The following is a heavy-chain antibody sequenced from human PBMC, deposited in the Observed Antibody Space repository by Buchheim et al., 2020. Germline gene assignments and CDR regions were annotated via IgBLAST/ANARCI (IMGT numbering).Heavy chain of an antibody. CDR1: GGSFSGYY. J-gene: IGHJ2*01. V-gene: IGHV4-34*01. CDR2: INHSGST. D-gene: IGHD2-2*02. Sequence: QVQLQQWGAGLLKPSETLSLTCAVYGGSFSGYYWSWIHQPPGKGLEWIGEINHSGSTNYNPSLKSRVTISVDTSKNQFSLKLSSVTAADTAVYYCARGRIVVVPAAIRGWYFDLWGRGTL. CDR3: ARGRIVVVPAAIRGWYFDL.